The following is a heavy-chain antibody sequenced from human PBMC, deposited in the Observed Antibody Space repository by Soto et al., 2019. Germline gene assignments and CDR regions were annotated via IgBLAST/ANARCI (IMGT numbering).Heavy chain of an antibody. CDR2: INSDGSST. Sequence: GGSLRLSCAASGFTFSSYWMHWVRQAPGKGLVWVSRINSDGSSTSYADSVKGRFTISRDNAKNTLDLQMNSLRVEDTAVYYCATGSCSGGRCWDYYSYGMDVWCQGTTVTVSS. CDR3: ATGSCSGGRCWDYYSYGMDV. J-gene: IGHJ6*02. V-gene: IGHV3-74*01. CDR1: GFTFSSYW. D-gene: IGHD2-15*01.